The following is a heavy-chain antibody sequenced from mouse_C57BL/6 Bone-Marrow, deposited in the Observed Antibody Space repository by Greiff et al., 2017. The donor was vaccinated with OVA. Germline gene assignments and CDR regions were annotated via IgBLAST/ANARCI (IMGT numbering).Heavy chain of an antibody. CDR1: GYAFTNYL. CDR2: LNPGSGGT. CDR3: ARGGNSDY. J-gene: IGHJ4*01. V-gene: IGHV1-54*01. D-gene: IGHD2-1*01. Sequence: QVQLQQSGAELVRPGTSVKVSCKASGYAFTNYLLEWVKQRPGQGLEWIGVLNPGSGGTNYNEKFKGKATLTADKSSSTAYMQLSSLTSEDSAVYFCARGGNSDYWGQGTSVTVSS.